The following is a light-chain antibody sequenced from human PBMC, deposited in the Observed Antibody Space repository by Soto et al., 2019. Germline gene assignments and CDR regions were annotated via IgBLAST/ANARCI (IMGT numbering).Light chain of an antibody. CDR2: KAS. CDR1: QSINTW. V-gene: IGKV1-5*03. Sequence: DIQMTQSPPTLSASVGDRVTITCRASQSINTWLAWYQQKPGKAPKVLIYKASILESGVPSRFSGSGSGTEFSLTISSLQPDDFATYYCQQYETYSWTFGQGTKVEIK. J-gene: IGKJ1*01. CDR3: QQYETYSWT.